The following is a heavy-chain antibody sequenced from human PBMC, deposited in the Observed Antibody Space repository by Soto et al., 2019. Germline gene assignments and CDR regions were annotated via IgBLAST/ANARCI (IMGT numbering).Heavy chain of an antibody. J-gene: IGHJ3*02. Sequence: SETLSLTCTVSGVSITSSSYYWGWIRQPPGKGLECIGTIYSGGSTFYNPSLESRVTVSVDTSKNQFSLRLTSLTAADTALYYCARGNNNDDAFDIWGHGTMVTV. CDR3: ARGNNNDDAFDI. V-gene: IGHV4-39*01. CDR2: IYSGGST. CDR1: GVSITSSSYY. D-gene: IGHD1-1*01.